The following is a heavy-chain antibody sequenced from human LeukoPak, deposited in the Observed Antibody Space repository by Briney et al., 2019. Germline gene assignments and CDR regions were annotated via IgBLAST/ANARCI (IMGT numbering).Heavy chain of an antibody. CDR1: GGTFSSYA. CDR2: IIPIFGTA. J-gene: IGHJ6*03. CDR3: ARVGNYYDSSGAYYYYYYMDV. V-gene: IGHV1-69*06. D-gene: IGHD3-22*01. Sequence: ASVKVSCKASGGTFSSYAISWVRQAPGQGLEWMGGIIPIFGTANYAQKFQGRVTITADKSTSTAYMELSSLRSEDTAVYYCARVGNYYDSSGAYYYYYYMDVWGKGTTVTVSS.